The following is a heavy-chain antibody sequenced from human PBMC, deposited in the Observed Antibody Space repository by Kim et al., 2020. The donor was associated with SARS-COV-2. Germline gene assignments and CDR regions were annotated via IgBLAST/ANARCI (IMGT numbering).Heavy chain of an antibody. D-gene: IGHD3-3*01. Sequence: SVKVSCKASGGTFSSYAISWVRQAPGQGLEWMGRIIPILGIANYAQKFQGRVTITADKSTSTAYMELSSLRSEDTAVYYCARDPRLGMVSPSDYWGQGTLVTVSS. V-gene: IGHV1-69*04. CDR3: ARDPRLGMVSPSDY. J-gene: IGHJ4*02. CDR1: GGTFSSYA. CDR2: IIPILGIA.